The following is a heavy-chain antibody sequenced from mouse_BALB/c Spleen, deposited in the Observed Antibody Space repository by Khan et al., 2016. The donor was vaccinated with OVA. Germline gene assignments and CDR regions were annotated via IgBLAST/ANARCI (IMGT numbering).Heavy chain of an antibody. J-gene: IGHJ1*01. Sequence: QVQLQQSGLELVNPGASVKMSCKASGDTFISYYIHWVKQRPGQGLEWIGWIYPGDGRTKYNEKFKGKTTLTADKSSSTAYMLLSSLTSDDSAIYFCAISYYGSFWYFDVWGAGTTVTVSS. CDR3: AISYYGSFWYFDV. CDR2: IYPGDGRT. CDR1: GDTFISYY. D-gene: IGHD1-1*01. V-gene: IGHV1S56*01.